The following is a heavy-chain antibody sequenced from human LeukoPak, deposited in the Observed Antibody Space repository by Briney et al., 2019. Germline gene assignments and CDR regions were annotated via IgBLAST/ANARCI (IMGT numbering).Heavy chain of an antibody. CDR3: ATTRPYGTTWAGAFED. CDR2: ISSDGSIK. CDR1: KFTFSHYG. D-gene: IGHD6-19*01. V-gene: IGHV3-30*03. J-gene: IGHJ4*01. Sequence: GGSLRLSCTASKFTFSHYGMQWVRQAPGKGLEWVAVISSDGSIKVYADSVKGRFTLSRDNSINTVDLQMNSLRAEDTAVYYCATTRPYGTTWAGAFEDWGQGTPVTVSS.